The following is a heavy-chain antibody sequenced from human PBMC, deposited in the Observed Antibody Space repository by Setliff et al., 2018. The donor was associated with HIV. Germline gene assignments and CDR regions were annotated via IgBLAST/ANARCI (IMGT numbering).Heavy chain of an antibody. CDR3: AGPRGDEAFDV. CDR2: FIPILDIT. CDR1: GDTSSTYA. V-gene: IGHV1-69*10. Sequence: GASVKVSCKASGDTSSTYAINWVRQAPGQGLEWMGQFIPILDITTYAQKFQGRVTITADESTSTMYMELSSLRSDDTAVYYCAGPRGDEAFDVWGQGTMVTVS. D-gene: IGHD3-10*01. J-gene: IGHJ3*01.